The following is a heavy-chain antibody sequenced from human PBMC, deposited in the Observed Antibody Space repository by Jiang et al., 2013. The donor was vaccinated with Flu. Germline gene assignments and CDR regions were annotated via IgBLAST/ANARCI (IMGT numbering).Heavy chain of an antibody. CDR2: TYYNGGVFYSGTA. Sequence: GLVKPSQTLSLTCTVSGGSISSGSYRWTWIRQHPGKGLEWIGNTYYNGGVFYSGTAYYNPSLRSRLSISADTSKNQFTLKLTSATSADTAVYYCARGVTDYRGSFFDYWGQGNLVTVSS. V-gene: IGHV4-31*03. D-gene: IGHD4-23*01. CDR1: GGSISSGSYR. CDR3: ARGVTDYRGSFFDY. J-gene: IGHJ4*02.